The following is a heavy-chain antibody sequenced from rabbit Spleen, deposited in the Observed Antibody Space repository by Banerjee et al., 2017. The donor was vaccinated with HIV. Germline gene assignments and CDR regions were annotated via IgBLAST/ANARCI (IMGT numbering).Heavy chain of an antibody. Sequence: EQLEESGGGLVKPEGSLTLTCTASGFDFSRTGVSWVRQAPGKGLEWIGYIDLLFGTTYYANWVNGRFTISSHSAQNTLYLQLHSLTAADTASYFCARDLAGVIGWNLNLWGPGTLVTVS. CDR3: ARDLAGVIGWNLNL. V-gene: IGHV1S47*01. CDR1: GFDFSRTG. CDR2: IDLLFGTT. D-gene: IGHD4-1*01. J-gene: IGHJ4*01.